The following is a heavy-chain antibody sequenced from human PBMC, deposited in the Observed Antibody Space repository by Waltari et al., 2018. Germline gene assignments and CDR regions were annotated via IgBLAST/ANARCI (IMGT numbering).Heavy chain of an antibody. V-gene: IGHV1-18*01. D-gene: IGHD6-13*01. J-gene: IGHJ4*02. CDR1: GFIFSNYG. CDR2: IIAYNGNT. CDR3: ARDDVDSSSFGGF. Sequence: QLQLVQSGAEVKKPGASVKVSCKGSGFIFSNYGITWVRQAPGQGREWMGWIIAYNGNTNYEQKFQCRVTMTTDTPTSTAYMELRSLRSDDTAVYYCARDDVDSSSFGGFWGQGTLVIVSS.